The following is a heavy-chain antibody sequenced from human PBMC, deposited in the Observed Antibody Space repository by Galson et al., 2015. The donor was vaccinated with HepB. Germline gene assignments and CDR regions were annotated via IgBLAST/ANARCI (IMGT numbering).Heavy chain of an antibody. CDR2: ISSNGGST. V-gene: IGHV3-64D*06. Sequence: LRLSCAASGFTFSSYAMHWVRQAPGKGLEYVSAISSNGGSTYYADSVKGRFTISRDNSKNTLYLQMSSLRAEDTAVYYCVKDKNTSYYDILTGYLGDYSLPLDYWGQGTLVTVSS. CDR1: GFTFSSYA. D-gene: IGHD3-9*01. CDR3: VKDKNTSYYDILTGYLGDYSLPLDY. J-gene: IGHJ4*02.